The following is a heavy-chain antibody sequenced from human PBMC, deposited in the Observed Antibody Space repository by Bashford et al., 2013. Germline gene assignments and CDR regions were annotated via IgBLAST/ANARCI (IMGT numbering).Heavy chain of an antibody. J-gene: IGHJ3*02. D-gene: IGHD1-26*01. CDR1: QYTFTSYD. Sequence: ASVKVSCKASQYTFTSYDINWVRQATGQGLEWMGWMNPGSGNTGYAQNFQGRVIMTRNTSISTAYMELSSLRAEDTAVYYCAKDEGRAEWELLGAFDIWGQGTVVTVSS. CDR2: MNPGSGNT. V-gene: IGHV1-8*01. CDR3: AKDEGRAEWELLGAFDI.